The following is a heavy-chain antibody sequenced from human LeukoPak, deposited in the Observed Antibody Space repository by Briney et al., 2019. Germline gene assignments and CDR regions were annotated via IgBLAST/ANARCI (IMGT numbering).Heavy chain of an antibody. CDR1: GFIISNYA. Sequence: GSLTLSCSASGFIISNYAMHWVRQAPGKGLEYLSAISANGGSTYYADSVKDRFTISRDNSRNTLYLQMSSLRAEDTAIYHCLKDLYKGDSSSWYYFHYWGQGTLVSVSS. CDR2: ISANGGST. D-gene: IGHD6-13*01. V-gene: IGHV3-64D*06. J-gene: IGHJ4*02. CDR3: LKDLYKGDSSSWYYFHY.